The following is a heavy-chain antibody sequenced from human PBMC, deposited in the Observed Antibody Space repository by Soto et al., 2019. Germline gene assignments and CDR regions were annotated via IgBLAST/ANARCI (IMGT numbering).Heavy chain of an antibody. J-gene: IGHJ5*02. V-gene: IGHV1-18*01. Sequence: ASTQVSRWAFCYTFASYGISCVRQAPGQGLKWMGWISAYNGNTNYAQKLQGRVTMTTDTSTSTAYMELRSLRSDDTAVYYCARVHVRITIFGVVIIGWFAPWGQGNLVTVSS. D-gene: IGHD3-3*01. CDR2: ISAYNGNT. CDR1: CYTFASYG. CDR3: ARVHVRITIFGVVIIGWFAP.